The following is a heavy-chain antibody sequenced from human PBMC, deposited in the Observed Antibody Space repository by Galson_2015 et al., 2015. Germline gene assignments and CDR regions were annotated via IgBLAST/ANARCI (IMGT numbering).Heavy chain of an antibody. CDR1: GGSFSGYY. D-gene: IGHD2-15*01. V-gene: IGHV4-34*01. CDR2: INHSGST. Sequence: TLSLTCAVYGGSFSGYYWSWIRQPPGKGLEWIGEINHSGSTNYNPSLKSRVTISVDTSKNQFSLKLSSVTAADTAVYYCARGRCSGGSCYGRLYYYGMDVWGQGTTVTVSS. CDR3: ARGRCSGGSCYGRLYYYGMDV. J-gene: IGHJ6*02.